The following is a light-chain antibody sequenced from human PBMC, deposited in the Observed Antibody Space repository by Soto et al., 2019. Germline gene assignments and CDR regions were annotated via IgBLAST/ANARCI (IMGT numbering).Light chain of an antibody. CDR2: GAS. CDR1: QSVSSTY. J-gene: IGKJ1*01. Sequence: ETVLTQSPGTLSLSPGERAILSCRASQSVSSTYLAWYQHKPGQAPRLLMYGASNRATGIPDRFSGWGSGTDFTLTISRLEPEDFAVYYCQQYGTSPQTFGQGTKVDIK. V-gene: IGKV3-20*01. CDR3: QQYGTSPQT.